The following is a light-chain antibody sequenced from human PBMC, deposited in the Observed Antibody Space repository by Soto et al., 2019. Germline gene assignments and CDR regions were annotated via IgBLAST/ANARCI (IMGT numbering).Light chain of an antibody. V-gene: IGKV3-11*01. CDR3: QQCRYWPVT. CDR1: QCVSSY. CDR2: DAS. Sequence: EIVLTQSPAILSMSPGERATLSCRASQCVSSYFAWYQQKPGQAPRLLIYDASNRATGVPARFSGSGSGTDFTLTISSLEPEDFAVFYSQQCRYWPVTFGQGTKVEIK. J-gene: IGKJ1*01.